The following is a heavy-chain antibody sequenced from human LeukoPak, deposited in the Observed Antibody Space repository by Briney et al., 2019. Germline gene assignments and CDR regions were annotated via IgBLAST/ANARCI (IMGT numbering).Heavy chain of an antibody. Sequence: PSETLSLTCTVSGGSISNYYWNWIRQPPGKGLEWIGHVYNSANTNYNPSLQSRVTISVDTSKNQLSLRLTSATAADTAVYYCARVPLIYGGYPHFDYWGQGTLVTVSS. J-gene: IGHJ4*02. CDR2: VYNSANT. CDR1: GGSISNYY. CDR3: ARVPLIYGGYPHFDY. V-gene: IGHV4-59*01. D-gene: IGHD4-17*01.